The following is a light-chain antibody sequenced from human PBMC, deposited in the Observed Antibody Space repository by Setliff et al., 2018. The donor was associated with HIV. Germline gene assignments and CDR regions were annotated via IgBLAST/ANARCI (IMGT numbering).Light chain of an antibody. J-gene: IGLJ1*01. CDR3: SSYAITNTLP. CDR1: RSDIGAYSY. V-gene: IGLV2-14*01. Sequence: QSVLTQPASVSGSPGQSITISCTGSRSDIGAYSYVSWYQHHPGKVPKLIISEVNKRPSGVSNRFSGSKSGNTASLTISGLQAEDEADYYCSSYAITNTLPFGTGTKVT. CDR2: EVN.